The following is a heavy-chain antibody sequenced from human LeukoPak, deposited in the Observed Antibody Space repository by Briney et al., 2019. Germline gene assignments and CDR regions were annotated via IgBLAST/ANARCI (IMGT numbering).Heavy chain of an antibody. J-gene: IGHJ4*02. D-gene: IGHD6-25*01. CDR2: IKQDGSEK. V-gene: IGHV3-7*01. CDR1: GFTFSSYW. CDR3: ARDSPLLSGYNSGFDY. Sequence: GGSLRLSCAASGFTFSSYWMSWVRQAPGKGLEWVANIKQDGSEKYYVDSVKGRFTISRDNAKNSLYLQMNSLRAEDTAVYYCARDSPLLSGYNSGFDYWGQGTLVTVSS.